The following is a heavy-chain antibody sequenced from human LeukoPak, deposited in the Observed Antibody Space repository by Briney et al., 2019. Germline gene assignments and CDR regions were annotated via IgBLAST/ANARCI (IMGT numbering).Heavy chain of an antibody. D-gene: IGHD1-7*01. CDR3: AGQEYNWNYPSPSSGSYYYGMDV. Sequence: GASVKVSCKASGYTFTGYYMHWVRQAPGQGHEWMGWINPNSSGTNYAQKFQGRVTMTRDTSISTAYMELSRLRSDDTAVYYCAGQEYNWNYPSPSSGSYYYGMDVCGQGTTVTVSS. CDR1: GYTFTGYY. V-gene: IGHV1-2*02. J-gene: IGHJ6*02. CDR2: INPNSSGT.